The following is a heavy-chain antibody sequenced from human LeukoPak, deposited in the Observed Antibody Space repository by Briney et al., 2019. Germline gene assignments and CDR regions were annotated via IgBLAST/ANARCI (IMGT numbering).Heavy chain of an antibody. CDR1: GGTFSSYA. Sequence: SVKVSCKASGGTFSSYAISWVRQAPGQGLEWMGGIIPIFGTANYAQKFQGRVTITADKSTSTAYMELSSLRSEDTAVYYCARASRLHADLYYYYMDVWGKGTTVTVSS. CDR3: ARASRLHADLYYYYMDV. V-gene: IGHV1-69*06. D-gene: IGHD4-11*01. J-gene: IGHJ6*03. CDR2: IIPIFGTA.